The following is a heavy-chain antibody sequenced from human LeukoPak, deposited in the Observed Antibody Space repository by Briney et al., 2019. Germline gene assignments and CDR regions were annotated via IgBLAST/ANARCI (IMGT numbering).Heavy chain of an antibody. V-gene: IGHV3-9*01. CDR2: ISWNSGSI. CDR3: AKDNFGTIDY. CDR1: GFTFDDCA. D-gene: IGHD3/OR15-3a*01. Sequence: PGGSLRLSCVASGFTFDDCAMHWVRQAPGKGLEWVSGISWNSGSIGYADSVKGRFTISRDNAKNSLYLQMNSLRAEDTALYYCAKDNFGTIDYWGQGTLVTVSS. J-gene: IGHJ4*02.